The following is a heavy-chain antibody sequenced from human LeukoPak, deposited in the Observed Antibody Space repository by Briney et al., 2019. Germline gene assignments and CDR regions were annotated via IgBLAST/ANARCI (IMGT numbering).Heavy chain of an antibody. CDR3: TSSYCSGGSCYRRYNYYYYMDV. CDR1: GFTFSGSA. J-gene: IGHJ6*03. CDR2: IRSKANSYAT. Sequence: GGSLRLSCAASGFTFSGSAMHWVRQASGKGLECVGRIRSKANSYATAYAASVKGRFTISRDDSKNTAYLQMNSLKTEDTAVYYCTSSYCSGGSCYRRYNYYYYMDVWGKGTTVTVSS. V-gene: IGHV3-73*01. D-gene: IGHD2-15*01.